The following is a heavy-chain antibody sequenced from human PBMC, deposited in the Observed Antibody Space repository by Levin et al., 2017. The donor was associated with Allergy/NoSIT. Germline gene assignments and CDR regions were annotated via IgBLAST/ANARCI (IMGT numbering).Heavy chain of an antibody. CDR2: IDWNSGKI. Sequence: LSLTCAASGFTFDDSAMHWVRQAPGKGLEWVSIIDWNSGKIDYADSVKGRFTISRDNAKNSVHLQMNSLRAEDTALYYCVKGFGATVPSGMDVWGPGTTVIVSS. J-gene: IGHJ6*02. D-gene: IGHD1-26*01. CDR3: VKGFGATVPSGMDV. V-gene: IGHV3-9*01. CDR1: GFTFDDSA.